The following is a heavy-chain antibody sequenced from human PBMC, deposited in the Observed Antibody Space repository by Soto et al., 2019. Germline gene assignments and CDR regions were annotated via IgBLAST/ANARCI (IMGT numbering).Heavy chain of an antibody. J-gene: IGHJ4*02. CDR1: GFSLSDYA. V-gene: IGHV3-21*06. Sequence: EVQLLESGGGLGQPGGSLRLSCAASGFSLSDYAMNWVRQAPGKGLEWVSSISSTTNYIYYGDSMKGRFTISRDNAKNSLYLEMNSLRAEDTAVYYCARESEDLTSNFDYWGQGTLVTVSS. CDR3: ARESEDLTSNFDY. CDR2: ISSTTNYI.